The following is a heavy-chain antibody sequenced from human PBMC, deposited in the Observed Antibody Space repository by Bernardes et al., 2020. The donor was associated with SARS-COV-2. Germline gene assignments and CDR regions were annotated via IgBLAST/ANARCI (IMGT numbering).Heavy chain of an antibody. CDR3: ARGPTVTTTGAELDY. CDR2: IYYSGST. V-gene: IGHV4-31*03. D-gene: IGHD4-17*01. Sequence: SETLSLTCTVSGGSISSGGYYWSWIRQHPGKGLEWIGYIYYSGSTYYNPSLKSRVTISVDTSKNQFSLKLSSVTAADTAVYYCARGPTVTTTGAELDYWGQGTLVTVSS. J-gene: IGHJ4*02. CDR1: GGSISSGGYY.